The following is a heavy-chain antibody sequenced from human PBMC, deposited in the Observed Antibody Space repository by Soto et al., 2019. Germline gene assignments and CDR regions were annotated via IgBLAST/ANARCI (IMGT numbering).Heavy chain of an antibody. Sequence: QVKLVQSGAEVKKPGASVKVSCKASGYTFTSYPMHWVRQAPGQRLEWMGWINTGNDTTKYSQKFQGRVTINRDTSASTVYMELSSLRSEDTAVYYCAKYSSGWSFDYWGQGTLVTVSS. V-gene: IGHV1-3*04. D-gene: IGHD6-19*01. CDR3: AKYSSGWSFDY. CDR2: INTGNDTT. CDR1: GYTFTSYP. J-gene: IGHJ4*02.